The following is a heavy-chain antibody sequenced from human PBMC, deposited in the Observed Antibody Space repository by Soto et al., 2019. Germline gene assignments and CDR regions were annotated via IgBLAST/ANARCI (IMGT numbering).Heavy chain of an antibody. V-gene: IGHV4-31*03. J-gene: IGHJ4*02. CDR2: IYYSGST. D-gene: IGHD2-21*02. CDR1: GGSISSGGYY. Sequence: SETLSLTCTVSGGSISSGGYYWSWIRQHPGKGLEWIGYIYYSGSTYYNPSLKSRVTISVDTSKNQFSLKLSSVTAADTAVYYCAREPSLAYCGGDCYFDYWGQGTLVTVSS. CDR3: AREPSLAYCGGDCYFDY.